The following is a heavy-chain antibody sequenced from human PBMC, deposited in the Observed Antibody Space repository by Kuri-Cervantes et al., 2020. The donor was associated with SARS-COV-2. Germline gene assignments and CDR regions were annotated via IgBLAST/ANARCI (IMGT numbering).Heavy chain of an antibody. CDR1: GFTFSSYW. V-gene: IGHV3-7*01. Sequence: GGSLRLSCAASGFTFSSYWMSWVRQAPGKGLEWVANIKQDGSEKYYVDSVKGRFTISRDNSKNTLYLQMNSLRAEDTAVYYCARPTPHIAAPIRDWGQGTLVTVSS. CDR2: IKQDGSEK. D-gene: IGHD6-13*01. J-gene: IGHJ4*02. CDR3: ARPTPHIAAPIRD.